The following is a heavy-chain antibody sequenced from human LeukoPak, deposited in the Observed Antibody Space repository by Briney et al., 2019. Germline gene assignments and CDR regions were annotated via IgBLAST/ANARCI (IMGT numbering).Heavy chain of an antibody. Sequence: SVKVSCKASGYTFTSYYIHWVRQAPGQGLEWMGGIIPIFGTANYAQKFQGRVTITADESTSTAYMELSSLRSEDTAVYYCARQVRANYYYYYYMDVWGKGATVTISS. V-gene: IGHV1-69*13. CDR1: GYTFTSYY. D-gene: IGHD3-10*01. CDR3: ARQVRANYYYYYYMDV. J-gene: IGHJ6*03. CDR2: IIPIFGTA.